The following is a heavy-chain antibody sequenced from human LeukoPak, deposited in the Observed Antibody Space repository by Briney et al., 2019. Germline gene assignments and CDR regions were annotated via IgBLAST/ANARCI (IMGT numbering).Heavy chain of an antibody. CDR2: IYYSGST. CDR1: GGSISPYY. CDR3: ARSRELSGSYY. J-gene: IGHJ4*02. V-gene: IGHV4-59*08. D-gene: IGHD1-26*01. Sequence: TSETLSLTCTVSGGSISPYYWSWIRQPPGKGLEWIGYIYYSGSTNYSPSLKSRVTISLDTSKNQFSLKLSSVTAADTAVYYCARSRELSGSYYWGQGTLVTVSS.